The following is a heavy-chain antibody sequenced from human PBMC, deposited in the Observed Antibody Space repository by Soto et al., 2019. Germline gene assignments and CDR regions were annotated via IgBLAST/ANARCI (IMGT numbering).Heavy chain of an antibody. J-gene: IGHJ4*02. V-gene: IGHV1-18*01. CDR1: GYTFTSHG. D-gene: IGHD1-1*01. Sequence: QVQLVQSGAEVKEPGASVKVSCKASGYTFTSHGISWVRQAPGQGLEWMGWISPYNGNTDYAQKVQGGVTMTTDTSTRTAYMEMTSLTSEVWAVYYCGNGNLEMGTIFCSWAQGTRVTVPS. CDR2: ISPYNGNT. CDR3: GNGNLEMGTIFCS.